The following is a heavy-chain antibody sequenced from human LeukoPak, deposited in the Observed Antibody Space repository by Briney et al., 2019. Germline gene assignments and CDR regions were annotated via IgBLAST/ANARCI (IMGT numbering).Heavy chain of an antibody. CDR3: AKDPGKGWEQQLGY. J-gene: IGHJ4*02. CDR2: IKQDGSEK. Sequence: GGSLRLSCAASGFTFSSYWMSWVRQAPGKGLEWVANIKQDGSEKYYVDSVKGRFTISRDNAKNSLYLQMNSLRAEDTAVYYCAKDPGKGWEQQLGYWGQGTLVTVSS. D-gene: IGHD6-13*01. V-gene: IGHV3-7*01. CDR1: GFTFSSYW.